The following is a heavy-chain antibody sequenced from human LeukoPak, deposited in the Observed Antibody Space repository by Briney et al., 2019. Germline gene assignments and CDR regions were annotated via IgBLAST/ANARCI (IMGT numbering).Heavy chain of an antibody. D-gene: IGHD5-18*01. V-gene: IGHV1-2*06. CDR3: ARVGYSYTTTLDY. CDR1: GYTFTGYY. CDR2: INPNSGGT. J-gene: IGHJ4*02. Sequence: ASVKVSCTASGYTFTGYYMHWVRQATGQGLEWMGRINPNSGGTNYAQKFQGRVTMTRDTSISTAYMELSRLRSDDTAVYYCARVGYSYTTTLDYWGQGTLVTVSS.